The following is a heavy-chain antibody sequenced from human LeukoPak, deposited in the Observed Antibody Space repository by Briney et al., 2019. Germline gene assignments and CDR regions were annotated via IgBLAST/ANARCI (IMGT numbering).Heavy chain of an antibody. J-gene: IGHJ5*02. CDR3: ASFSSRYVNWFDP. V-gene: IGHV3-48*02. CDR2: ISSSGTTI. D-gene: IGHD6-13*01. Sequence: PGGSLRLSCAASGFTFSSYNMNWGRQAPGKGLEWVSYISSSGTTIYYADSVRGRFTISRDNAKNSLYLQMNSLRDEDTAVYYCASFSSRYVNWFDPWGQGTLVTVSS. CDR1: GFTFSSYN.